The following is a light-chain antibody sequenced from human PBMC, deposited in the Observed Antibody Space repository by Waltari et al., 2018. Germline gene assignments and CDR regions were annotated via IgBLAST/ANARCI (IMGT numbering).Light chain of an antibody. J-gene: IGLJ3*02. Sequence: QSVLTQPPSASGAPGQTVTISCSGSSSNIGINTVTWYQQLPGTAPKLLIYANYHRPSGVPDRFSGSKSDPSASLAISGLQSEDEADYFCAAWDDSLNGRVFGGGTKLTVL. CDR3: AAWDDSLNGRV. V-gene: IGLV1-44*01. CDR2: ANY. CDR1: SSNIGINT.